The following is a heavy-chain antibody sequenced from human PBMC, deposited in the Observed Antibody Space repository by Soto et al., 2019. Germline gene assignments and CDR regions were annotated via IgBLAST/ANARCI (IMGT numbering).Heavy chain of an antibody. J-gene: IGHJ6*04. CDR3: ARITLSPGVAWSLSV. V-gene: IGHV2-70*11. CDR2: IDWDDDK. CDR1: GFSLSTTGMC. D-gene: IGHD3-3*01. Sequence: VSGPTLVNPTQTLTLTCTFSGFSLSTTGMCVSWIRQPPGKALEWLARIDWDDDKYYSTSLKTRLTISKDTSKNQVVLSMTNMDPVDTATYYCARITLSPGVAWSLSVWGKRTNVTVCS.